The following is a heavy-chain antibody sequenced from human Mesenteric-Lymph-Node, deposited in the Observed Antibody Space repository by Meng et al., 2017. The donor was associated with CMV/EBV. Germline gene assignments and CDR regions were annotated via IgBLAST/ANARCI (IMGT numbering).Heavy chain of an antibody. V-gene: IGHV4-31*02. CDR1: TRGSYY. J-gene: IGHJ4*02. CDR3: ATGSDFWSGSHPFDF. D-gene: IGHD3-3*01. Sequence: TRGSYYWSWIRQHPGMGLEWIGYISYTGTTHYNPSLKSRVTISTDTSQSQFSLKLISVAAADTAVYYCATGSDFWSGSHPFDFWGQGTLVTVSS. CDR2: ISYTGTT.